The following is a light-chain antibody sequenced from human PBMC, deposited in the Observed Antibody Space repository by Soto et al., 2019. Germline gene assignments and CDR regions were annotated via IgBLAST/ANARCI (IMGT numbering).Light chain of an antibody. J-gene: IGKJ1*01. Sequence: DIQMTQSPSTLSAPVGDRVTITCRASQSISTWLAWYQQEPGKAPKLLIHKASSLQSGVPSRFSGSGSGTDFTLTISSLHPDDFATYYCQQYNSYSPTFGQGTRVEIK. CDR1: QSISTW. V-gene: IGKV1-5*03. CDR3: QQYNSYSPT. CDR2: KAS.